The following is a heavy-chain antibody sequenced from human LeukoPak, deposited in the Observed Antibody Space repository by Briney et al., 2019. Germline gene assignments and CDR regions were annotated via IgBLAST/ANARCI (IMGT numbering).Heavy chain of an antibody. J-gene: IGHJ4*02. CDR1: GFTLSSYA. D-gene: IGHD3-3*01. CDR2: IIASVGNT. V-gene: IGHV3-23*01. CDR3: AKAARTIFGVVIGRLDY. Sequence: PGGSLRLSWAAAGFTLSSYAMSWVRPPPGKGLEWVSAIIASVGNTYYPDSVKGRFTISRDNSKNTLYLQMNSLRAEDTAVDYCAKAARTIFGVVIGRLDYWGQGTLVTVSS.